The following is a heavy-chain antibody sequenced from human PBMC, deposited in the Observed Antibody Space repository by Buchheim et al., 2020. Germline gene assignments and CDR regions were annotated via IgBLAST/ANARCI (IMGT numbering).Heavy chain of an antibody. J-gene: IGHJ4*02. CDR2: IHQRGST. Sequence: QVQLQQWGAGLLKPSETLSLTCAVYGGSFSDYYWNWIRLLPEKGLEWIGEIHQRGSTKYNPSLKSRATMSVDASKNQFSLSVTSVTAADTAVYYCARGPGARRTLDYWGQGTL. CDR3: ARGPGARRTLDY. V-gene: IGHV4-34*01. CDR1: GGSFSDYY. D-gene: IGHD1-14*01.